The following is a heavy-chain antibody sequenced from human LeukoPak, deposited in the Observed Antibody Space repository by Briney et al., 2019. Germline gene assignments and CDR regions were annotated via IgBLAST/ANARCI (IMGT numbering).Heavy chain of an antibody. V-gene: IGHV1-46*01. CDR2: INPSGGST. D-gene: IGHD3-16*01. Sequence: ASVKVSCKASGYSFTSYYMHWVRQAPGQGLEWMGIINPSGGSTSYAQKFQGRVTITADESTSTAYMELSSLRSEDTAVYYCASLPLGEFTFDYWGQGTLVTVSS. CDR3: ASLPLGEFTFDY. CDR1: GYSFTSYY. J-gene: IGHJ4*02.